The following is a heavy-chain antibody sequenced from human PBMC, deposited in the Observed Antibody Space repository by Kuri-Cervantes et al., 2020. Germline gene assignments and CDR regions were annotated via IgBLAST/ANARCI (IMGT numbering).Heavy chain of an antibody. Sequence: ASVKVSCKASGYTFTSYAMHWVRQAPGQRLEWMGWINAGNGNTKYSQKFQGRVTITRDTSASTAYMELSSLRSEDTAIYFCARDLLRFGGWFDPWGQGTLVTVSS. D-gene: IGHD3-3*01. J-gene: IGHJ5*02. CDR2: INAGNGNT. V-gene: IGHV1-3*01. CDR1: GYTFTSYA. CDR3: ARDLLRFGGWFDP.